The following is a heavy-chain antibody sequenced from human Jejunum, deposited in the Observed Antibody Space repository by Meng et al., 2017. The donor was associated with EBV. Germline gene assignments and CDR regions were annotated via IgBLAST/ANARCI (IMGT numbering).Heavy chain of an antibody. D-gene: IGHD3-22*01. CDR3: AGNGYYALEY. V-gene: IGHV4-4*02. J-gene: IGHJ4*02. CDR2: IYHGGGT. CDR1: GGSISDNAW. Sequence: QVRLKYPGPRLASPSGTWSLSCVVYGGSISDNAWGSWVRKPPGKGLEWLGEIYHGGGTNYNPSLESRVTISVDKSKNQFSLKLNSVTVADTAVYYCAGNGYYALEYWGPGILVTVSS.